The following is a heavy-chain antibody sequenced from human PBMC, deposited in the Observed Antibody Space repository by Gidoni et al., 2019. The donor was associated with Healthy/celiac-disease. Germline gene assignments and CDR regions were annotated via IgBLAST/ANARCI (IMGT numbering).Heavy chain of an antibody. Sequence: QLQLQESGSGLVKPSQTLSLTCALSGGSISSGGYSWRWFRQTPGKVLEWIGYNYHSGCSYYNPAIKSRVTITVDRSKNQFPLKLSSVTAADTAGYYCGRSDSSCYSDAFDIWGQGTMVTVSS. J-gene: IGHJ3*02. D-gene: IGHD3-22*01. CDR2: NYHSGCS. CDR1: GGSISSGGYS. V-gene: IGHV4-30-2*01. CDR3: GRSDSSCYSDAFDI.